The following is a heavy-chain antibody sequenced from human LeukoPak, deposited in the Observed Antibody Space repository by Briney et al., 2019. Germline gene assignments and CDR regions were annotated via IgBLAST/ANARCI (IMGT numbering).Heavy chain of an antibody. CDR1: GGSISSSNYY. Sequence: PSETLSLTCTVSGGSISSSNYYWGWIRQPPGKGLEWIGTIYSSGTTYYNPSLKSRVTISVDTSKNQFSLKLSSVTAADTAVYYCARGLPRIAARFWTDYWGQGTLVTVSS. V-gene: IGHV4-39*07. CDR2: IYSSGTT. D-gene: IGHD6-6*01. CDR3: ARGLPRIAARFWTDY. J-gene: IGHJ4*02.